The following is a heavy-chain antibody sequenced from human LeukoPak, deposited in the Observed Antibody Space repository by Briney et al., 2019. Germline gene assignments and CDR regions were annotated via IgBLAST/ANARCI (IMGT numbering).Heavy chain of an antibody. CDR2: IYHSGST. J-gene: IGHJ4*02. CDR1: GGSISSGGYS. Sequence: PSETLSLTCAVSGGSISSGGYSWSWIRQPPGKGLEWIGYIYHSGSTYYNPSLKSRVTISVDRSKNQFSLKLSSVTAADTAVYYCARHGGWQLTDYWGQGTLVTVSS. CDR3: ARHGGWQLTDY. D-gene: IGHD2-15*01. V-gene: IGHV4-30-2*01.